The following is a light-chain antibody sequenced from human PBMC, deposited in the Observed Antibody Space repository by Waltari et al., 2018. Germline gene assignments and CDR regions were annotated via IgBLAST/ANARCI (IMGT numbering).Light chain of an antibody. J-gene: IGKJ1*01. Sequence: EIVFTQSPGTVSLSPGERATLSCRASQSVSRTLAWYQQNPGQAPRLLIYDASTSATGIPDRFSSSGSGTDFSLTISRVEPEDFAVYYCQKYGTLPATFGQGTKVEIK. V-gene: IGKV3-20*01. CDR1: QSVSRT. CDR2: DAS. CDR3: QKYGTLPAT.